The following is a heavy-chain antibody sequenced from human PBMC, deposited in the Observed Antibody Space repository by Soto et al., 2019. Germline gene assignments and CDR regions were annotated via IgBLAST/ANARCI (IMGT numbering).Heavy chain of an antibody. Sequence: GASVKVSCKASGYTFTSCAMHWVRQAPGQRLEWMGWINAGNGNTKYSQKFQGRVTITRDTSASTAYMELSSLRSEDTAVYYCARVLISYCTNGVCYKAPFDYWGQGTLVTVSS. D-gene: IGHD2-8*01. V-gene: IGHV1-3*01. CDR1: GYTFTSCA. CDR2: INAGNGNT. CDR3: ARVLISYCTNGVCYKAPFDY. J-gene: IGHJ4*02.